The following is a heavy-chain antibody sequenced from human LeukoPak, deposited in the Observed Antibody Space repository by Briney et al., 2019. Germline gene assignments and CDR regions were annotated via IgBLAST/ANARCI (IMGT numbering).Heavy chain of an antibody. CDR1: GFTFDDYA. D-gene: IGHD4-11*01. V-gene: IGHV3-43*01. CDR3: AKDMGMTTITGGFDF. CDR2: INWAGATT. J-gene: IGHJ4*02. Sequence: PGGSLRLSCAASGFTFDDYAMHWVRQAPGKGLEWVSLINWAGATTHSADSVKGRFTISRDNSKNSLYLQMNSLRTEDTALYYCAKDMGMTTITGGFDFWGQGTLVTVSS.